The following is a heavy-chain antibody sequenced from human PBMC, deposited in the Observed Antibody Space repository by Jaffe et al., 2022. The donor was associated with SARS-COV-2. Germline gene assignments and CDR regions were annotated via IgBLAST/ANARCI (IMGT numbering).Heavy chain of an antibody. J-gene: IGHJ4*02. CDR2: IKTDSTT. Sequence: EVQVVESGGALVQPGGSLRLSCAASGFRVSSTYMSWVRQAPGKGLEWVSLIKTDSTTYYADSVKGRFTISRDNSKNTLYLQMNSLRPEDTAVYYCAKDSYVSYWGQGTLVSVSS. CDR3: AKDSYVSY. D-gene: IGHD5-18*01. V-gene: IGHV3-66*02. CDR1: GFRVSSTY.